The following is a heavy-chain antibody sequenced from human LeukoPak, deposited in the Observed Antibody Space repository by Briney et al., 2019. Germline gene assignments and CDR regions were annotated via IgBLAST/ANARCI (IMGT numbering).Heavy chain of an antibody. D-gene: IGHD3-22*01. Sequence: GGSLRLSCAASGFTVSSNYMSWVRQAPGKGLEWVSVIYSGGSTYYADSVKGRFTISRDNSKNTLYLQMNSLRAEDTAVYYCARDYYDSSGYYFDYWGQGTLVTVSS. CDR2: IYSGGST. V-gene: IGHV3-66*01. CDR3: ARDYYDSSGYYFDY. J-gene: IGHJ4*02. CDR1: GFTVSSNY.